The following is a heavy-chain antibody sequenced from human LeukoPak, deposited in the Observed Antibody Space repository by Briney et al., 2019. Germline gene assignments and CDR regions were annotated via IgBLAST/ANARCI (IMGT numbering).Heavy chain of an antibody. CDR1: GGTFSSYA. CDR2: IIPIFGTA. CDR3: AREKGMHGDYSFDY. D-gene: IGHD4-17*01. Sequence: SVKVSCKVSGGTFSSYAISWVRQAPGQGLEWMGGIIPIFGTANYAQKFQGRVTITADESTSTAYMELSSLRSEDTAVYYCAREKGMHGDYSFDYRGQGTLVTVSS. J-gene: IGHJ4*02. V-gene: IGHV1-69*01.